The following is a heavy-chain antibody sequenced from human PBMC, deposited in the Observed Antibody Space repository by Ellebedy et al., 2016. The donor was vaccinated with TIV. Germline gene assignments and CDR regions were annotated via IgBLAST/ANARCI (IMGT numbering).Heavy chain of an antibody. CDR1: GYTFTSYG. V-gene: IGHV1-2*04. Sequence: ASVKVSCKASGYTFTSYGISWVRQAPGQGLEWMGWINPNSGGTNYAQKFQGWVTMTRDTSISTVYMELSRLTSADTAVYYCARDRTVTLRGQYCYYMDVWGKGTTVTVSS. CDR3: ARDRTVTLRGQYCYYMDV. D-gene: IGHD4-17*01. J-gene: IGHJ6*03. CDR2: INPNSGGT.